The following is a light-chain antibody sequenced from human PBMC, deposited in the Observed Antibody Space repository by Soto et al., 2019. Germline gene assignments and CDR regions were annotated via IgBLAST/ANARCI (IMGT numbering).Light chain of an antibody. Sequence: QSAPTQPASVSGSPGQSITISCTGTSSDIGSYDLVSCYQQHADKVPKLIIYEVRKPPSGVSNRFSGSKSGNTASLTISWLQAEDKAEYYCFSGSTTFYVCGTGTKLTVL. V-gene: IGLV2-23*02. CDR2: EVR. CDR3: FSGSTTFYV. CDR1: SSDIGSYDL. J-gene: IGLJ1*01.